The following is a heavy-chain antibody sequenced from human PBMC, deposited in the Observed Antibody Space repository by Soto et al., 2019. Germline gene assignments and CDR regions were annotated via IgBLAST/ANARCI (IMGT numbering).Heavy chain of an antibody. J-gene: IGHJ4*02. Sequence: GGSLRLSCAASGFTFSSYAMSWVRQAPGKGLEWVSAISGSGGSTYYADSVKGRFTISRDNSKNTLYLQMNSLRAEDTAVYYCAKGGALKTVNKYYFDDWGQGTRVTVAS. D-gene: IGHD4-17*01. CDR3: AKGGALKTVNKYYFDD. CDR2: ISGSGGST. V-gene: IGHV3-23*01. CDR1: GFTFSSYA.